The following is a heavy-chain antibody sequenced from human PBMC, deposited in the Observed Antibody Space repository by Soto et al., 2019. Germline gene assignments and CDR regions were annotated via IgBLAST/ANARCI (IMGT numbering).Heavy chain of an antibody. J-gene: IGHJ5*02. CDR3: ARVSATGTRWFGP. CDR1: GFTFTSSA. CDR2: IVVGSGNT. D-gene: IGHD6-13*01. V-gene: IGHV1-58*01. Sequence: SVKVSCKASGFTFTSSAVQWVRQARGQRLEWIGWIVVGSGNTNYAQKFQERVTITRDMSTSTAYMELSSLRSADTAVYYCARVSATGTRWFGPWGPGTLVTVSS.